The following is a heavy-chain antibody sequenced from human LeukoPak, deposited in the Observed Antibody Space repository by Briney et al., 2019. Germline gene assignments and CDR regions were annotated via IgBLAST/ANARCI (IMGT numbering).Heavy chain of an antibody. D-gene: IGHD5-18*01. CDR2: IRYDGRNK. Sequence: GGSLRLSCAASGFTFTTYDMHWVRQAPGKGLEWVAFIRYDGRNKYYADSMKGRFTISRDNSKNTLYLQMNSLRLEDTAVYYCAKGGYSYGLIDYWGRGTLVSVSS. J-gene: IGHJ4*02. V-gene: IGHV3-30*02. CDR1: GFTFTTYD. CDR3: AKGGYSYGLIDY.